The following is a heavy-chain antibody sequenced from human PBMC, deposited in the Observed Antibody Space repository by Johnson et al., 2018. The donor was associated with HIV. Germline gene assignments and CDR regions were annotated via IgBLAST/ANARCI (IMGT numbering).Heavy chain of an antibody. CDR3: ATLGVVIATRDAFDI. V-gene: IGHV3-15*01. D-gene: IGHD2-21*01. CDR1: GFTFSSYA. J-gene: IGHJ3*02. Sequence: EVQLVESGGGVVQPGTSLRLSCAASGFTFSSYAMSWVRQAPGKGLEWVGRIKSKTDGGTTDYAAPVKGRFSISKDDSKNTLYLQMNSLKIEDTAVYYCATLGVVIATRDAFDIWGQGTMVTVSS. CDR2: IKSKTDGGTT.